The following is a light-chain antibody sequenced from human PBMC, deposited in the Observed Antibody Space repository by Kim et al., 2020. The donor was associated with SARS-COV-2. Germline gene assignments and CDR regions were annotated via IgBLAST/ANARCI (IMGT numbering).Light chain of an antibody. V-gene: IGLV4-69*01. CDR3: QTWGSGNRV. Sequence: QLVLTQSPSASASLGASVKLTCTLSSGHSSYAIAWHQLQPQKGPRYLMKVNSDGSHNKGDGIPDRFSGSSSGTERYLTISSLQSEDEADYYCQTWGSGNRVFGGGTQLTVL. CDR1: SGHSSYA. CDR2: VNSDGSH. J-gene: IGLJ2*01.